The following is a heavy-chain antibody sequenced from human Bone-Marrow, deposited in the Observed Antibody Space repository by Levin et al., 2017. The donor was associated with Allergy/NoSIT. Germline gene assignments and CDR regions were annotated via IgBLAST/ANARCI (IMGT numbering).Heavy chain of an antibody. CDR1: GGSVSSDTYY. J-gene: IGHJ4*02. CDR2: ISSSGST. Sequence: NSGGSLRLSCTVSGGSVSSDTYYWSWIRQPPGKGLEWIGYISSSGSTYYNPSLMSRVTISVHTSKNQFSLKLTSVTPADTAVYYCARDDYADFTGWVWGQGSLVAVSS. CDR3: ARDDYADFTGWV. V-gene: IGHV4-61*01. D-gene: IGHD4-17*01.